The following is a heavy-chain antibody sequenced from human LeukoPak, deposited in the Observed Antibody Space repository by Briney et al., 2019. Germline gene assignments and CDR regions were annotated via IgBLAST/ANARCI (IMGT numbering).Heavy chain of an antibody. Sequence: ASVNVSCKASGYTFNIYGISWVRQAPGQGLEWMGGISVYNGNTNYAQKIQGRVTMTTDTSTSTAYVELRSLRSDDTAVYYCARDGLYCTNGVCQYYFDYWGQGTLVTVSS. CDR1: GYTFNIYG. J-gene: IGHJ4*02. D-gene: IGHD2-8*01. CDR3: ARDGLYCTNGVCQYYFDY. CDR2: ISVYNGNT. V-gene: IGHV1-18*04.